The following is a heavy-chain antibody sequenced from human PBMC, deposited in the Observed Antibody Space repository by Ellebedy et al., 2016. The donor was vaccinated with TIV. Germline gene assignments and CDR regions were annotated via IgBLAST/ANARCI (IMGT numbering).Heavy chain of an antibody. D-gene: IGHD6-19*01. CDR3: ARDPGLGTGWYYFDY. Sequence: GESLKISXAASGFTFTEHYMDWVRQAPGKGLEWVGRSTNKANSFTTQYAASVQGRFTISRDDSKNSVYLQMNSLKTEDTAVYYCARDPGLGTGWYYFDYWGQGTLVTVSS. J-gene: IGHJ4*02. V-gene: IGHV3-72*01. CDR2: STNKANSFTT. CDR1: GFTFTEHY.